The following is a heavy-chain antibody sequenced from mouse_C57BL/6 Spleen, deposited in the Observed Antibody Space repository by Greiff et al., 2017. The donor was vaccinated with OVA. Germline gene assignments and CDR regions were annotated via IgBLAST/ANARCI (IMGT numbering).Heavy chain of an antibody. Sequence: EVKVVESEGGLVQPGSSMKLSCTASGFTFSDYYMAWVRQVPEKGLEWVANINYDGSSTYYLDSLKSRFIISRDNAKNILYLQMSSLKSEDTATYYCARDKLGDWYFDVWDTGTTVTVSS. D-gene: IGHD4-1*01. CDR3: ARDKLGDWYFDV. J-gene: IGHJ1*03. CDR1: GFTFSDYY. CDR2: INYDGSST. V-gene: IGHV5-16*01.